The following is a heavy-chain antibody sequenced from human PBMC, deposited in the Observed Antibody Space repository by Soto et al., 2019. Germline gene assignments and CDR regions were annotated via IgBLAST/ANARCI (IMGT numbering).Heavy chain of an antibody. V-gene: IGHV3-7*01. CDR3: ARRRGYTYGYLGY. CDR1: GLTLSGYW. D-gene: IGHD5-18*01. J-gene: IGHJ4*02. CDR2: IKEDGSEN. Sequence: EAHLVESGGGLVQPGGSLRLSCAASGLTLSGYWMSWVRQDPGKGLEWVANIKEDGSENYYVDSVKGRFTISRDDAKNSVYLQMNSLRPEDTAVYYCARRRGYTYGYLGYWGQGTLVTVSS.